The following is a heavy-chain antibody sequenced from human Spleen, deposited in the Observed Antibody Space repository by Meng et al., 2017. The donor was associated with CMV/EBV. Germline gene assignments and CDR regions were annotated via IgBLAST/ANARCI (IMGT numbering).Heavy chain of an antibody. CDR3: AREIGGDYFDY. Sequence: GGSLRLSCAASGFTFSDHYMDWVRQAPGKGLVWVGRTRNKANSYTTEYAASVKGRFTISRDESKNSLYLQMNSLKTEDTAVYYCAREIGGDYFDYWGQGTLVTVSS. D-gene: IGHD2/OR15-2a*01. CDR2: TRNKANSYTT. CDR1: GFTFSDHY. J-gene: IGHJ4*02. V-gene: IGHV3-72*01.